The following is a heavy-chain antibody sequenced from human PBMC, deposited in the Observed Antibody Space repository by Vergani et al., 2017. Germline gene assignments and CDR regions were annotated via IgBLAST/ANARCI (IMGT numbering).Heavy chain of an antibody. CDR2: ISSSGSTI. D-gene: IGHD6-13*01. CDR3: ARDSSRAGAPDY. CDR1: GFTLSDHV. J-gene: IGHJ4*02. V-gene: IGHV3-11*04. Sequence: VQLVESGGGLVQPGGSLRLSCAASGFTLSDHVMDWIRQAPGKGLEWVSYISSSGSTIYYADSVKGRFTISRDNAKNSLYLQMNSLRAEDTAVYYCARDSSRAGAPDYWGQGTLVTVSS.